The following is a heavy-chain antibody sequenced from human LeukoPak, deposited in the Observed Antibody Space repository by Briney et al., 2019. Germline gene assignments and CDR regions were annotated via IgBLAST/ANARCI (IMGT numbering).Heavy chain of an antibody. CDR3: AKGGSNNWSFDN. V-gene: IGHV3-30*02. D-gene: IGHD1-1*01. CDR2: IRYDGRNK. J-gene: IGHJ4*02. CDR1: GFTFSNYG. Sequence: GRSLRLSCAASGFTFSNYGMHWVRQAPGKGLQWVAYIRYDGRNKYSADSVKGRFTIYRDNSKSTLYLQMNSLRPEDTAVYYCAKGGSNNWSFDNWGQGTLVTVSS.